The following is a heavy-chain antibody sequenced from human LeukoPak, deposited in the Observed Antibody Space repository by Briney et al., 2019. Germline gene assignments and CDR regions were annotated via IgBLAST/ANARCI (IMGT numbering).Heavy chain of an antibody. CDR3: ARQGDYDFWSGYYTAGWFDP. J-gene: IGHJ5*02. CDR2: IYPGDSDT. CDR1: GYSFSNYW. Sequence: GASLMISCKGSGYSFSNYWIGWVRQIPGERLEWMGIIYPGDSDTSYSPSFQGQVTISADKSISTAYLQWSSLKASDTAMYYCARQGDYDFWSGYYTAGWFDPWGQGTLVTVSS. V-gene: IGHV5-51*01. D-gene: IGHD3-3*01.